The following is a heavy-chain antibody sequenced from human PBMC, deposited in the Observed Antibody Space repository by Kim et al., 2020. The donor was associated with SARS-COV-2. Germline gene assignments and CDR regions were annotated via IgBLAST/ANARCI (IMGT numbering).Heavy chain of an antibody. D-gene: IGHD4-4*01. CDR2: T. V-gene: IGHV4-59*01. CDR3: ARAYDSTFDY. Sequence: TNYHPPLKSRVTISVDTSKNQFSLKLSSVTAADTAVYYCARAYDSTFDYWGQGTLVTVSS. J-gene: IGHJ4*02.